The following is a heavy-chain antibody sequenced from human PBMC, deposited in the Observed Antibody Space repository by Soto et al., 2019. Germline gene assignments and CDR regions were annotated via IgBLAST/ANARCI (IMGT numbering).Heavy chain of an antibody. V-gene: IGHV1-18*01. Sequence: QVQLVQSGAEVKKPGASVKVSCKASGYTFTSYGISWVRQAPGQGLEWMGWISAYNGNTNYAQKLQGRGTMTTDTTTSTAYMELRSLRSDDTAVYYCARDRSNTIFGVVTAKHFDYWGQGTLVTVSS. CDR2: ISAYNGNT. CDR1: GYTFTSYG. D-gene: IGHD3-3*01. CDR3: ARDRSNTIFGVVTAKHFDY. J-gene: IGHJ4*02.